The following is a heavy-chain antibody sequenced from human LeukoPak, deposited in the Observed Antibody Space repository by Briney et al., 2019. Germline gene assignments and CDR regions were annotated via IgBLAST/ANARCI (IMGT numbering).Heavy chain of an antibody. J-gene: IGHJ3*02. V-gene: IGHV3-7*03. Sequence: GGSLRLSCAASGFTFSSYWMSWVRQAPGKGLEWVANIKQDGSEKYYVDSVKGRFTISRDNAKNSLYLQMNSLRAGDTAVYYCARERGGTMVRGVNDAFDIWGQGTMVTVSS. CDR1: GFTFSSYW. CDR3: ARERGGTMVRGVNDAFDI. D-gene: IGHD3-10*01. CDR2: IKQDGSEK.